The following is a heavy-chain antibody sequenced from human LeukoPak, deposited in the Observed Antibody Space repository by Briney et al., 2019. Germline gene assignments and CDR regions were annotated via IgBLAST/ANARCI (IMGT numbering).Heavy chain of an antibody. D-gene: IGHD2-15*01. Sequence: SETLSLTCTVSGGSISSGGHYWSWIRHHPGEGLEWIGYIYHSGRTYYNPSLKSRVTISVDTSKNQFSLRLSSVTAADTAVYYCASHPYYPSGTSSSPYFDYWGQGTLVTVSS. J-gene: IGHJ4*02. CDR2: IYHSGRT. CDR3: ASHPYYPSGTSSSPYFDY. V-gene: IGHV4-31*03. CDR1: GGSISSGGHY.